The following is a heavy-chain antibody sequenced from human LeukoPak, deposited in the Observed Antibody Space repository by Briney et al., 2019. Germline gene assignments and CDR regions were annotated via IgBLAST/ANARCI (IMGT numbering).Heavy chain of an antibody. D-gene: IGHD1-14*01. J-gene: IGHJ3*02. CDR3: ARVSPNLRNAFDI. CDR1: GFTFSSYE. CDR2: ISSSGSTI. Sequence: GGSLRLSCAASGFTFSSYEMNWVRQAPGKGLEWVSYISSSGSTIYYADSVKGRFTISRDNAKNSLYLQMNSLRAEDTAVYYCARVSPNLRNAFDIWGQGTMVTVSS. V-gene: IGHV3-48*03.